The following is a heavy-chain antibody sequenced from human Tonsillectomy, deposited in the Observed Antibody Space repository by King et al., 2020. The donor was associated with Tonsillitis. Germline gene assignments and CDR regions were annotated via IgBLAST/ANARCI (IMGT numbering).Heavy chain of an antibody. J-gene: IGHJ4*02. V-gene: IGHV1-46*01. Sequence: QLVQSGAEVKKPGASVKVSCKASGYTFTSYFMHWVRQAPGQGLEWMGVINPTGGPTSYAQRFQGRVTVTRDTSTSTVYMELSSLRSEDTAVYYCAVGEPYDYWGQGTLVTVS. CDR1: GYTFTSYF. CDR3: AVGEPYDY. CDR2: INPTGGPT. D-gene: IGHD3-10*01.